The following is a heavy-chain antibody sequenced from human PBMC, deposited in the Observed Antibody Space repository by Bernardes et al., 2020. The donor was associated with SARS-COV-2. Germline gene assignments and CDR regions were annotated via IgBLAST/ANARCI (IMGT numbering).Heavy chain of an antibody. CDR1: GFTFSSYW. V-gene: IGHV3-74*01. J-gene: IGHJ4*02. Sequence: WGSLSLSCAASGFTFSSYWIHWVRQAPGKGLVWVSRINSDGSSTNYADSVKGRFTISRDNAKNTLYLQMNSLRAEDTAVYYCAMPYGAMFDYWGQGTLV. CDR3: AMPYGAMFDY. CDR2: INSDGSST. D-gene: IGHD2-8*01.